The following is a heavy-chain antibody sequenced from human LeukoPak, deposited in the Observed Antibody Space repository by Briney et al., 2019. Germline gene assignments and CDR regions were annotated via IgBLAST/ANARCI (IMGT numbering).Heavy chain of an antibody. Sequence: PSETLSLTCTVSGGSISSGDYYWSWIRQPPGKGPEWIGYIYYSGSTYYNPSLKSRVTISVDTSKNQFSLKLSSVTAADTAVYYCASVVVVAATPNWFDPWGQGTLVTVSS. J-gene: IGHJ5*02. CDR3: ASVVVVAATPNWFDP. CDR1: GGSISSGDYY. V-gene: IGHV4-30-4*08. CDR2: IYYSGST. D-gene: IGHD2-15*01.